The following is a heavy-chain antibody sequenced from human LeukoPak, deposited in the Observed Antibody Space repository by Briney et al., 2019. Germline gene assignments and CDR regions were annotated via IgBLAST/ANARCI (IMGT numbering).Heavy chain of an antibody. J-gene: IGHJ4*02. CDR1: GGSISSYY. D-gene: IGHD3-10*01. Sequence: SETLSLTCTVSGGSISSYYWSWIRQPPGKGLEGIGYIYYSGSTNYNPSLTSRVTISVDTSKNQFSLKLSSVTAADTAVYYCARSRSGSYYNGDGYWGQGTLVTVSS. CDR2: IYYSGST. V-gene: IGHV4-59*01. CDR3: ARSRSGSYYNGDGY.